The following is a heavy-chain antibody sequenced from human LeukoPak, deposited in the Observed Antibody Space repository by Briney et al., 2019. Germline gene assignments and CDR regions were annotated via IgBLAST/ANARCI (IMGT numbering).Heavy chain of an antibody. J-gene: IGHJ4*02. V-gene: IGHV4-39*01. CDR2: IYYSGYT. Sequence: SETLSLTCTVSGGSISSSSYYWGWIRQPPGKGLEWIGTIYYSGYTYYNPSLKSRVTISVDTSKNQFSLKLSSVTAADTAVYYCARHLVVTAIPIYFDYWGQETLVTVSS. CDR1: GGSISSSSYY. CDR3: ARHLVVTAIPIYFDY. D-gene: IGHD2-21*02.